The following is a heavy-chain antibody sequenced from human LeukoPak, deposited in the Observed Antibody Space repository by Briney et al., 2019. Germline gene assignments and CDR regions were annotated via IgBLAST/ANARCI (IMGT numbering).Heavy chain of an antibody. CDR2: IKQDGGAK. V-gene: IGHV3-7*01. J-gene: IGHJ4*02. D-gene: IGHD2/OR15-2a*01. CDR3: ARERVTTTSFDY. CDR1: GFTFSRYW. Sequence: GESLRLSCAASGFTFSRYWIHWVRQAPGKGLEWVANIKQDGGAKNYVDSVKGRFTISRDNAKNSLYLQMNNLRVEDTAVYYCARERVTTTSFDYWGQGVLVTVSS.